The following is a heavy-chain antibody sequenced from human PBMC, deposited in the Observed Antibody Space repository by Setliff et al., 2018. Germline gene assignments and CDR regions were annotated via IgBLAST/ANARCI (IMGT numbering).Heavy chain of an antibody. J-gene: IGHJ6*02. D-gene: IGHD3-3*01. CDR2: INHSGST. CDR3: ASSVLQFLEWFKVPGWDYYYGMDV. CDR1: GGSFSGYY. Sequence: SETLSLTCAVYGGSFSGYYWSWIRQPPGKGLEWIGEINHSGSTNYNPSLKSRVTISVDTSKNQFSLKLSSVTAADTAVYYCASSVLQFLEWFKVPGWDYYYGMDVWGQGTTVTVSS. V-gene: IGHV4-34*01.